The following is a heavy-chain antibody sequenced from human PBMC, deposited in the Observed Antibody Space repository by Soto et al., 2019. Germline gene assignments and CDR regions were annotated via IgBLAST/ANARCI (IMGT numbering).Heavy chain of an antibody. Sequence: ASVKVSCKASGGTFSSYTISWVRQAPGQGLEWMGRIIPILGIANYAQKFQGRVTITADKSTSTAYMELSSLRSEDTAVYYCARDKDKYYYGSGSYYNRQFYGMDVWGQGTTVNVSS. CDR1: GGTFSSYT. V-gene: IGHV1-69*04. CDR3: ARDKDKYYYGSGSYYNRQFYGMDV. CDR2: IIPILGIA. D-gene: IGHD3-10*01. J-gene: IGHJ6*01.